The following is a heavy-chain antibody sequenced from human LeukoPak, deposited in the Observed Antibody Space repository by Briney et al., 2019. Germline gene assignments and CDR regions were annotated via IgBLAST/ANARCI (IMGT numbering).Heavy chain of an antibody. D-gene: IGHD1-14*01. CDR1: GFTFRSYS. J-gene: IGHJ4*02. Sequence: GGSLRLSCAASGFTFRSYSMNWVRQAPGKGLEWVSSIGSANSYIYYADSLKGRFTISRDNAKNSLYLQMNSLRAEDTAVYYCAGASGGNRPFDYWGQGTLVTVSS. CDR2: IGSANSYI. CDR3: AGASGGNRPFDY. V-gene: IGHV3-21*01.